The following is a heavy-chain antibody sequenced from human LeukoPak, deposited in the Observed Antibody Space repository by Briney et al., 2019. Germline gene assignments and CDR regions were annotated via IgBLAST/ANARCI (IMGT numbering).Heavy chain of an antibody. CDR1: GFTFSSYS. V-gene: IGHV3-21*01. CDR2: ISSSSSYI. Sequence: GGSLRLSCAASGFTFSSYSMNWVRQAPGKGLEWVSSISSSSSYIYYADSVKGRFTISRDNAKNSLYLQMNSLRAEDTAVYYCATGYSSSWAPFDYWGQGTLVTVSS. CDR3: ATGYSSSWAPFDY. D-gene: IGHD6-13*01. J-gene: IGHJ4*02.